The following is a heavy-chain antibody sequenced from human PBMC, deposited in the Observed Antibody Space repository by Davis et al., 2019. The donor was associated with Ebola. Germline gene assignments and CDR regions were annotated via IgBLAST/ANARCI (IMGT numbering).Heavy chain of an antibody. D-gene: IGHD3-10*01. CDR2: ISSSSSYI. J-gene: IGHJ4*02. CDR1: GFTFSDYY. Sequence: GESLKISCAASGFTFSDYYMSWIRQAPGKGLEWVSSISSSSSYIYYADSVKGRFTISRDNAKNSLYLQMNSLRAEDTAVYYCARTYGSGSYYWGQGTLVTVSS. CDR3: ARTYGSGSYY. V-gene: IGHV3-11*06.